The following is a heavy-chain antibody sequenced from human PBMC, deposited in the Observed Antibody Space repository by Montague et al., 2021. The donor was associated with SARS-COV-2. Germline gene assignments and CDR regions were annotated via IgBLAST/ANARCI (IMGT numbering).Heavy chain of an antibody. CDR1: GGSFSGYY. J-gene: IGHJ6*02. D-gene: IGHD2-2*01. CDR3: TREGYQVLWSDYYYYGMDA. Sequence: SETLSLTCAVYGGSFSGYYWSWIRQPPGKGLEWIGGVNHSGSTNYNPSLKSRVTISVDTSKNQFSLKLSSVTAADTAVYYCTREGYQVLWSDYYYYGMDAWGQGTTVTVSS. V-gene: IGHV4-34*01. CDR2: VNHSGST.